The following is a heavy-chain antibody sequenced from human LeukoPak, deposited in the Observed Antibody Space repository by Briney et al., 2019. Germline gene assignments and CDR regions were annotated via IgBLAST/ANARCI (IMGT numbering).Heavy chain of an antibody. D-gene: IGHD3-22*01. Sequence: ASVKVSCKASGYTFTGYYMHWVRQAPGQGLEWMGWINPNSGGTNYAQKFQGRVTMTRDTSISTAYMELSRLRSDDTAVYYCARGPAPIDAFWFDPWGQGTLVTVSS. V-gene: IGHV1-2*02. CDR3: ARGPAPIDAFWFDP. CDR1: GYTFTGYY. CDR2: INPNSGGT. J-gene: IGHJ5*02.